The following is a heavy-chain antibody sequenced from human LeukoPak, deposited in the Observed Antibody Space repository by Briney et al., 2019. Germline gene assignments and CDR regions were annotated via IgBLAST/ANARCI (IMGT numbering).Heavy chain of an antibody. CDR3: ARIERRYFDLPFDY. V-gene: IGHV1-2*02. CDR2: INPNSGGT. D-gene: IGHD3-9*01. Sequence: ASVKVSCKASGYTFTDYYMHWVRQAPGQGLEWMGWINPNSGGTNYAQKFQGRVTMTRDTSISTAYMELSRLRSDDTAVYYCARIERRYFDLPFDYWGQGTLVTVSS. CDR1: GYTFTDYY. J-gene: IGHJ4*02.